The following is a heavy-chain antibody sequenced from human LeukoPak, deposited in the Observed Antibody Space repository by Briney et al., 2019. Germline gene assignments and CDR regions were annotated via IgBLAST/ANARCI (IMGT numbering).Heavy chain of an antibody. J-gene: IGHJ4*02. CDR2: ISAYNGKT. CDR1: GYTFTSYG. Sequence: SVKVSCKASGYTFTSYGISWVRQAPGQGGEWRGWISAYNGKTNYAQKRQGRVTMTTDTSTSTAYMQLRSLRSDDTAVYYCARSNYYYDSSGYYYFDYWGQGTLVTVSS. D-gene: IGHD3-22*01. V-gene: IGHV1-18*01. CDR3: ARSNYYYDSSGYYYFDY.